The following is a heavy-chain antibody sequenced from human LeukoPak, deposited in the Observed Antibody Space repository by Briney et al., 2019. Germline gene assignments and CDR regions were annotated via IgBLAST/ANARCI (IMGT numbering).Heavy chain of an antibody. CDR2: NYYSGST. D-gene: IGHD3-22*01. CDR1: GGSISSSSYY. CDR3: ATNDRGYYYDSSGYYGAAFDI. Sequence: SETLSLTCTVSGGSISSSSYYWGWIRQPPGKGLEWLGSNYYSGSTYNNPSLKSRITITVDTSKNQFSLKLSSVTAADTAVYYCATNDRGYYYDSSGYYGAAFDIWGQGTMVTVSS. V-gene: IGHV4-39*01. J-gene: IGHJ3*02.